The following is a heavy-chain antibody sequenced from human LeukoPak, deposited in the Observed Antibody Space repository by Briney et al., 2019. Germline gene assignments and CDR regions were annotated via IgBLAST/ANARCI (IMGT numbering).Heavy chain of an antibody. D-gene: IGHD1-14*01. CDR2: IYYSGST. CDR1: GGSISSSSYY. V-gene: IGHV4-39*07. J-gene: IGHJ5*02. Sequence: SETLSLTCTVSGGSISSSSYYWGWIRQPPGKGLEWIGSIYYSGSTYYNPSLKSRVTISVDTSKNQFSLKMSSVTAADTAVYYCARGLSGYDRKDLFDPWGQGTLVTVSS. CDR3: ARGLSGYDRKDLFDP.